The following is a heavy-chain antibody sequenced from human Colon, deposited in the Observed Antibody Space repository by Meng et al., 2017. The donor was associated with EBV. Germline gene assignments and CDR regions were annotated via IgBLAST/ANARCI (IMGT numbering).Heavy chain of an antibody. CDR3: ARGRGNQPLFDF. CDR2: LIPVLNKA. V-gene: IGHV1-69*16. Sequence: QPGAEDKTPGSPVKVASTTPGASFRSYTFSWWRQPPGQGLEWMGGLIPVLNKAKSAPKFQDRVTFTADEDTTTAYMELSSLTFEDTAVYFCARGRGNQPLFDFWGQGTLVTVSS. D-gene: IGHD2/OR15-2a*01. J-gene: IGHJ4*02. CDR1: GASFRSYT.